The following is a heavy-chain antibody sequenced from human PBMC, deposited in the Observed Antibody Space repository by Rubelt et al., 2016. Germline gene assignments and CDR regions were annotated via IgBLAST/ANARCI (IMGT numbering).Heavy chain of an antibody. CDR2: INANTGDP. CDR1: GGTFSSYA. D-gene: IGHD4/OR15-4a*01. CDR3: ARGHYGA. Sequence: QVQLVQSGAEVKKPGSSVKVSCKASGGTFSSYAISWVRQAPGQGLEGRGGINANTGDPTYAQGFTGRFVFSLDTSVNTAYLQISSLQPEDTAVYFCARGHYGAWGQGTLVTVSS. V-gene: IGHV7-4-1*02. J-gene: IGHJ5*02.